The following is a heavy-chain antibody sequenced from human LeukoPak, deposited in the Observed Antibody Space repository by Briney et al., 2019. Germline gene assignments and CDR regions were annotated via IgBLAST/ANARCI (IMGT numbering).Heavy chain of an antibody. V-gene: IGHV3-30*04. J-gene: IGHJ4*02. CDR2: ISYDGPNK. D-gene: IGHD1-26*01. Sequence: PGRSLRLSCAASGFTFSSYAMHWVRRAPGKGLEWVAVISYDGPNKNYADSVKGRFSISRDNSKNTLYLQMNSLRAAGTAVYYCAKRGGLVGATRLYYFDYWGQGTLVTVSS. CDR3: AKRGGLVGATRLYYFDY. CDR1: GFTFSSYA.